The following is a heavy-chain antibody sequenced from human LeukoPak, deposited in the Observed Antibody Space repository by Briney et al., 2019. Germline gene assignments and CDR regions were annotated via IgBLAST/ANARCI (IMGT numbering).Heavy chain of an antibody. CDR1: GYSISSGYY. D-gene: IGHD1-26*01. CDR2: MYHSGST. CDR3: ARRFPRSGSGSIRYFDY. J-gene: IGHJ4*02. Sequence: SETLSLTCTVSGYSISSGYYWGWIRQPPGKGLEWIGSMYHSGSTYSNPSLKSRVTISVDMSKNQFSLKLSSVTAADTAVYYCARRFPRSGSGSIRYFDYWGQGILVTVSS. V-gene: IGHV4-38-2*02.